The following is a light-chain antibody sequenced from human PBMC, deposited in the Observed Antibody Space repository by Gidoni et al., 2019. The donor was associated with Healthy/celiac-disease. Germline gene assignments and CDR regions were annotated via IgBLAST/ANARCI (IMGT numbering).Light chain of an antibody. Sequence: DIQMTPSPSSLSASVGDRVTITCRASQSISSYLNWYQQKPGKAPKLLIYAASSLQSGVPSRFSGSGSGTDFTLTISSLQPEDVATYYCQQSYSTLFTFXPXTKVDIK. CDR1: QSISSY. V-gene: IGKV1-39*01. J-gene: IGKJ3*01. CDR2: AAS. CDR3: QQSYSTLFT.